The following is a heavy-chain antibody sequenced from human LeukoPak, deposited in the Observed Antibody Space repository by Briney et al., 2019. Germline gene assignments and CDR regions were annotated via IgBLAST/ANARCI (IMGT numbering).Heavy chain of an antibody. J-gene: IGHJ6*03. D-gene: IGHD5-12*01. CDR3: ARGDGATRHYYYYYYMDV. CDR2: INHSGST. CDR1: GGSFSGYY. V-gene: IGHV4-34*01. Sequence: SETLSLTCAVYGGSFSGYYWSWIRQPPGKGLEWIGEINHSGSTNYNPSLKSRVTISVDTSKNQFSLKLSSVTAADTAVHYCARGDGATRHYYYYYYMDVWGKGTTVTVSS.